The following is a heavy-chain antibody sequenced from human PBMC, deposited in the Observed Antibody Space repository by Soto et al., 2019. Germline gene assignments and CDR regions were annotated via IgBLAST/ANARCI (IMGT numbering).Heavy chain of an antibody. CDR2: ISYDGSNK. Sequence: GGSLRPSCAASGFTFSSYGMHWVRQAPGKGLEWVAVISYDGSNKYYADSVKGRFTISRDNSKNTLYLQMNSLRAEDTAVYYCAKDGITIFGVADQVPPYGMDVWGQGTTVTVSS. V-gene: IGHV3-30*18. CDR1: GFTFSSYG. J-gene: IGHJ6*02. CDR3: AKDGITIFGVADQVPPYGMDV. D-gene: IGHD3-3*01.